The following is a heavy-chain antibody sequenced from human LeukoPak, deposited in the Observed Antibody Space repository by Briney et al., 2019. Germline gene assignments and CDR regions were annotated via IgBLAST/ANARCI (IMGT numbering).Heavy chain of an antibody. CDR2: IDPNSGGT. V-gene: IGHV1-2*02. Sequence: ASVKVSCKASGYTFTDYYMHWVRQAPGQGLEWMGWIDPNSGGTKYAQRFQGRVTMTRDTSITTAYMELSRLRSDDTAVYYCARGGPSPTTVTSNWYFDLWGRDTLVTVSS. CDR3: ARGGPSPTTVTSNWYFDL. J-gene: IGHJ2*01. CDR1: GYTFTDYY. D-gene: IGHD4-11*01.